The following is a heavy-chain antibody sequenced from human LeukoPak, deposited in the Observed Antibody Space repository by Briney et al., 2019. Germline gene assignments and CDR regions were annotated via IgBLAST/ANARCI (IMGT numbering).Heavy chain of an antibody. CDR1: GGSISSYY. D-gene: IGHD3-10*01. Sequence: PSETLSLTCTVSGGSISSYYWGWIRQPPGKGLEWIGSIYYSGSTYYNPSLKSRVTISVDTSKNQFSLKLSSVTAADTAVYYCARVRTLWFGELNNWFDPWGQGTLVTVSS. CDR3: ARVRTLWFGELNNWFDP. V-gene: IGHV4-39*07. CDR2: IYYSGST. J-gene: IGHJ5*02.